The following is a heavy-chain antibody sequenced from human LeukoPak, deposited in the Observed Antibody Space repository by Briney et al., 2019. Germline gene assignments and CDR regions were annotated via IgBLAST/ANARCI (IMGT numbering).Heavy chain of an antibody. D-gene: IGHD5-18*01. V-gene: IGHV4-34*01. CDR3: ARGYTAMVRDFDY. CDR1: GGSFSGYF. Sequence: SETLSLTCAAYGGSFSGYFWSWIRQPPGKGLEWIGEINHSGSTNYNPSLKSRVTISVDTSKNQFSLKLSSVTAADTAVYYCARGYTAMVRDFDYWGQGTLVTVSS. J-gene: IGHJ4*02. CDR2: INHSGST.